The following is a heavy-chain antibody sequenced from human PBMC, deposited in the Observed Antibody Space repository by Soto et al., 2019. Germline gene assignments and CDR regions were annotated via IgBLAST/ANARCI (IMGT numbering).Heavy chain of an antibody. V-gene: IGHV3-23*01. D-gene: IGHD2-2*02. J-gene: IGHJ4*02. CDR2: ISGSGGST. CDR3: AKSIVVVPAAIPILQLYDY. CDR1: GFTFSSYA. Sequence: GGSLRLSCAASGFTFSSYAMSWVRQAPGKGLEWVSAISGSGGSTYYADSVKGRFTISRDNSKNTLYLQMNSLRAEDTAVYYCAKSIVVVPAAIPILQLYDYWGQGTLVTVSS.